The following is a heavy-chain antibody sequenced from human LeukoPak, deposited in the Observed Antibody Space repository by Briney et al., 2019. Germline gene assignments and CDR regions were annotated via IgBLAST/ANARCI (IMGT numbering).Heavy chain of an antibody. J-gene: IGHJ4*02. Sequence: PSETLSLTCTVSGGSISSSSYYWGWIRQPPGKGLEWIGSIYYSGSTYYNPSLKSRVTISVDTSKNQFSLKLSSVTAADTAVYYCARQVTVTTSLYWGQGTLVTVSS. CDR2: IYYSGST. CDR3: ARQVTVTTSLY. CDR1: GGSISSSSYY. V-gene: IGHV4-39*01. D-gene: IGHD4-11*01.